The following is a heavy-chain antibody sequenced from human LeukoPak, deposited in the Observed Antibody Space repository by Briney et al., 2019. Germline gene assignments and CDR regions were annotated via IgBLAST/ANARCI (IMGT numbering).Heavy chain of an antibody. CDR2: INPNSGGT. V-gene: IGHV1-2*06. Sequence: AASVKVSCKASGYTFTGYYMHWVRQAPGQGLEWMGRINPNSGGTNYAQKFQGRVTMTRDTSISTAYMELSRLRSDDTAVYYCARVPAAIMYYYYGMDVWGQGTTVTVSS. CDR3: ARVPAAIMYYYYGMDV. J-gene: IGHJ6*02. D-gene: IGHD2-2*02. CDR1: GYTFTGYY.